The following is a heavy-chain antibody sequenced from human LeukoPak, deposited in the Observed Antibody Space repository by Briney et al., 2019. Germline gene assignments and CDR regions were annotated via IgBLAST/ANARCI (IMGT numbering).Heavy chain of an antibody. J-gene: IGHJ4*02. CDR3: TLHYDYAWETYSYDY. Sequence: PGESLRLSCAASGFSFTTYAMSWVRQAPGKGLEWVSVISGDGLRTYYADSVKGRFTISRDNSKNTLFLQMNSLRAEDTAIYYCTLHYDYAWETYSYDYWGQGTLVTVSS. D-gene: IGHD3-16*01. V-gene: IGHV3-23*01. CDR1: GFSFTTYA. CDR2: ISGDGLRT.